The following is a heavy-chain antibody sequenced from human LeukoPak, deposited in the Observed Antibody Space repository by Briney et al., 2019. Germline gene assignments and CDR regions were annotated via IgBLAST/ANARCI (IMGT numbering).Heavy chain of an antibody. Sequence: GGSLRLSCAASGFTFSSYAMSWVRQAPGKGLEWVSAISGSGGSTYYADSVKGRFTISRDNSKNTLFLQMNSLRAEDTAVYYCAPGRSSSLFDYWGQGTLVTVSS. J-gene: IGHJ4*02. V-gene: IGHV3-23*01. CDR2: ISGSGGST. D-gene: IGHD6-6*01. CDR3: APGRSSSLFDY. CDR1: GFTFSSYA.